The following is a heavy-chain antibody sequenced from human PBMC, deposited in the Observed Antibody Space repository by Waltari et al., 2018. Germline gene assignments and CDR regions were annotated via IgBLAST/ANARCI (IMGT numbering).Heavy chain of an antibody. CDR1: GFTFSSIW. CDR2: IKQDGSEK. J-gene: IGHJ5*02. Sequence: EVQLVESGGGLVQPGGSRRLSCPASGFTFSSIWMGWVRQAPGKGLEWVANIKQDGSEKYYVDSVKGRFTISRDNAKNSLYLQMNSLRAEDTAVYYCARGKLEFDPWGQGTLVTVSS. V-gene: IGHV3-7*01. CDR3: ARGKLEFDP. D-gene: IGHD3-3*02.